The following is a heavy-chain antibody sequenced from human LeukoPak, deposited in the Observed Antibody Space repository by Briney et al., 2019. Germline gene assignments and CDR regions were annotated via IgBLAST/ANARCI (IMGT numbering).Heavy chain of an antibody. J-gene: IGHJ4*02. Sequence: GASVKLSCKASGYTFTSYYMHWVRQAPGQGLEWMGIINPGGGSTSYAQKFQGRVTMTRDTSTSTVYMELSSLRSEDTAVYYCAREPAADCSSTSFYENWGQGTLVTVSS. V-gene: IGHV1-46*01. CDR3: AREPAADCSSTSFYEN. D-gene: IGHD2-2*01. CDR1: GYTFTSYY. CDR2: INPGGGST.